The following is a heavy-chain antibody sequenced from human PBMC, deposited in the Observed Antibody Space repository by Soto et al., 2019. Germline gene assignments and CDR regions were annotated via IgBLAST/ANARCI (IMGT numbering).Heavy chain of an antibody. CDR3: AREWRVPAANNWLDP. CDR1: GGSISSGGYY. D-gene: IGHD2-2*01. J-gene: IGHJ5*02. V-gene: IGHV4-31*03. CDR2: IYYSGST. Sequence: PSETLSLTCTVSGGSISSGGYYWSWIRQHPGKGLEWIGYIYYSGSTYYNPSLKSRVTISVDTSNNQFSLKLSSVTAADTAVYYCAREWRVPAANNWLDPWGQGTLVTVSS.